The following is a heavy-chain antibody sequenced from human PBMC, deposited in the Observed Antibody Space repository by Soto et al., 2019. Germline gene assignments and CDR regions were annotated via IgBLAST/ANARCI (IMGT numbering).Heavy chain of an antibody. CDR1: GFTFSSNH. J-gene: IGHJ4*02. CDR2: IGPAGDS. Sequence: DVHLVESGGGLVQPGGSLRLSCAVSGFTFSSNHLHWVRQGRGEGLEWVSGIGPAGDSYYSGSVKGRFIISRENAKNSFYHQMNNLRAEDTAVYFCARLNVGVGSNSFDYWGQGTLVTVSS. D-gene: IGHD1-26*01. V-gene: IGHV3-13*01. CDR3: ARLNVGVGSNSFDY.